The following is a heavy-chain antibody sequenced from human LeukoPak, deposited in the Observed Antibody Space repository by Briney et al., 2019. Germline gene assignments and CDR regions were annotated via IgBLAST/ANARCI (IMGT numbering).Heavy chain of an antibody. CDR1: GYTFTGYY. Sequence: ASVKVSCKASGYTFTGYYMHWVRQAPGQGLEWMGIINPSGGSTSYAQKFQGRVTMTRDTSTSTVYMELSSLRSEDTAVYYCARALRHTILRYFDWLSGGAFDIWGQGTMVTVSS. D-gene: IGHD3-9*01. CDR2: INPSGGST. J-gene: IGHJ3*02. V-gene: IGHV1-46*01. CDR3: ARALRHTILRYFDWLSGGAFDI.